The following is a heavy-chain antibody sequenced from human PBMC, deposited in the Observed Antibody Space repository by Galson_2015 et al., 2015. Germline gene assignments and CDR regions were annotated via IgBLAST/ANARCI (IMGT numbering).Heavy chain of an antibody. V-gene: IGHV3-48*02. CDR2: ISSSSSPI. CDR1: GFTFSSYG. J-gene: IGHJ6*03. Sequence: TLRLCCAASGFTFSSYGMTWVRQAPGKGLEWVSYISSSSSPIYYADSVKGRFTISRDNAKNSLYLQMNSLRDEDTAVYYCARDKSGYCSSTSCAGPNYYYYYYMDVWGKGTTVTVSS. CDR3: ARDKSGYCSSTSCAGPNYYYYYYMDV. D-gene: IGHD2-2*01.